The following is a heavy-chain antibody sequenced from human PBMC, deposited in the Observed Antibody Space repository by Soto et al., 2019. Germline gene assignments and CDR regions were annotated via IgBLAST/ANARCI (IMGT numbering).Heavy chain of an antibody. Sequence: CVSLRLSGTASGFTFSTYIMTWVRQAPGKGLEWVSSIGRTSSYMYYADSVKGRFTVSRDNARNSLYLQLSSLRAEDTAVYYCARSQDLRYWGQGTPVTVSS. CDR3: ARSQDLRY. CDR2: IGRTSSYM. D-gene: IGHD1-20*01. J-gene: IGHJ4*02. CDR1: GFTFSTYI. V-gene: IGHV3-21*01.